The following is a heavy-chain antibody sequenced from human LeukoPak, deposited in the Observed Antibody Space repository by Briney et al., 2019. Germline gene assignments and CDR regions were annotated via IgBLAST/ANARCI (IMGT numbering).Heavy chain of an antibody. V-gene: IGHV1-18*01. CDR1: GYTFTSYG. CDR2: ISAKNGNT. CDR3: ARVAYSGSYYMAYYYYMDV. D-gene: IGHD1-26*01. Sequence: ASVKVSCKASGYTFTSYGISWVRQAPGQGFEWMGWISAKNGNTNYAQKLQGRVTMTTDTSTSTAYMELRSLRSDDTAVYYCARVAYSGSYYMAYYYYMDVWGKGATVTVSS. J-gene: IGHJ6*03.